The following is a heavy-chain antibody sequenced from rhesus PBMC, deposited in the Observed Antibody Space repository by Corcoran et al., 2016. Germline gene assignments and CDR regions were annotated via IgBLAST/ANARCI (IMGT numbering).Heavy chain of an antibody. J-gene: IGHJ4*01. Sequence: EVQLVQSGAEVKKPGASVKISCKASGYTFTDYYLHWVRQAPGKGHEWIGRVDPEDGEAKNPKNCQDRGTITAAASKDTAYMELSRLRSEDTAVYYCATGGYSGSLRWYSNFDYWGQGVLVTVSS. D-gene: IGHD6-25*01. CDR3: ATGGYSGSLRWYSNFDY. CDR2: VDPEDGEA. CDR1: GYTFTDYY. V-gene: IGHV1-111*02.